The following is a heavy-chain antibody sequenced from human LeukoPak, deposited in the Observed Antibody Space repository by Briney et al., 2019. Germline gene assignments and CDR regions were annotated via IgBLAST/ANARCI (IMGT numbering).Heavy chain of an antibody. D-gene: IGHD4-17*01. CDR3: ARQGVLDYDAFDI. CDR2: IYYSGST. J-gene: IGHJ3*02. V-gene: IGHV4-39*01. Sequence: SETLSLTCTVSGGSITSGGFYWSWIRQLPGKGLEWIGYIYYSGSTYYNPSLKSRVTISVDTSKNQFSLKLSSVTAADTAVYYCARQGVLDYDAFDIWGQGTMVTVSS. CDR1: GGSITSGGFY.